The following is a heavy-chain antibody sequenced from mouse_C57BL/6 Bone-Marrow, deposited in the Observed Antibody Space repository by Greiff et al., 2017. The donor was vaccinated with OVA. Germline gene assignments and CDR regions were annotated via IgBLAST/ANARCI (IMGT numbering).Heavy chain of an antibody. CDR3: ARRLGAMDY. CDR2: ISSGGSYT. CDR1: GFTFSSYG. J-gene: IGHJ4*01. D-gene: IGHD4-1*01. Sequence: EVKVVESGGDLVKPGGSLKLSCAASGFTFSSYGMSWVRQTPDKRLEWVATISSGGSYTYYPDSVKGRFTISRDNAKNTLYLQMSSLKSEDTAMYYCARRLGAMDYWGQGTSVTVSS. V-gene: IGHV5-6*02.